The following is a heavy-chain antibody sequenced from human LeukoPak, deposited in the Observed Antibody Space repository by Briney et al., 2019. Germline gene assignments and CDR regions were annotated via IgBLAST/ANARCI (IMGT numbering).Heavy chain of an antibody. CDR1: GGSISSYY. J-gene: IGHJ4*02. Sequence: SETLSLTCTVSGGSISSYYWSWIRQPPGKGLEWIGYIYYSGSTNYKPSLKSRVTISVDTSKNQFSLKLSSVTAADTAVYYCARMHEEAFDYWGQGTLVTVSS. CDR2: IYYSGST. CDR3: ARMHEEAFDY. V-gene: IGHV4-59*01.